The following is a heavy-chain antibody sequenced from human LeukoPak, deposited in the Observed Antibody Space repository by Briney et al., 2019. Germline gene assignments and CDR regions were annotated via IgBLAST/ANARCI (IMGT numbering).Heavy chain of an antibody. Sequence: SETLSLTCTVSGGSISSYYWSWIRQPPGKGLEWIGYIYYSGSTNYNPSLKSRVTLSVDTSKNQFSLKLSSVTAADTAVYYCARGHRLWGLPDYWGQGTQVTVSP. D-gene: IGHD3-16*01. J-gene: IGHJ4*02. CDR1: GGSISSYY. CDR2: IYYSGST. V-gene: IGHV4-59*01. CDR3: ARGHRLWGLPDY.